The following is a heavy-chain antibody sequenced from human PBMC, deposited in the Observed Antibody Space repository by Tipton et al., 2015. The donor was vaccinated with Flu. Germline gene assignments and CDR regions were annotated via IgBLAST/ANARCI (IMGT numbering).Heavy chain of an antibody. J-gene: IGHJ6*02. V-gene: IGHV5-51*01. CDR1: GFSFSTHW. CDR3: AKSGKGNFNYGMAV. CDR2: IYPGDSDT. Sequence: QLVQSGADVKKPGESLKISCKGSGFSFSTHWIAWVRQMPGKGLEWMGIIYPGDSDTKYSPSFQGQVTISADESISTTYLQWNSLNASVTARDFCAKSGKGNFNYGMAVWGQGTAVTVSS. D-gene: IGHD1-7*01.